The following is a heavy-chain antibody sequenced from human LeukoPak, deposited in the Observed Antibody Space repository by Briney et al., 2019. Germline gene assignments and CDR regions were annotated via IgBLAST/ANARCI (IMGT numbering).Heavy chain of an antibody. CDR2: ISSSSSYI. V-gene: IGHV3-21*01. D-gene: IGHD3-3*01. Sequence: GGSLRLSCAASGFTFSSYSMNWVRQAPGKGLEWVSSISSSSSYIYYADSVKGRFTISRGNAKNSLYLQMNSLRAEDTAVYYCAREGLFFLDYWGQGTLVTVSS. J-gene: IGHJ4*02. CDR1: GFTFSSYS. CDR3: AREGLFFLDY.